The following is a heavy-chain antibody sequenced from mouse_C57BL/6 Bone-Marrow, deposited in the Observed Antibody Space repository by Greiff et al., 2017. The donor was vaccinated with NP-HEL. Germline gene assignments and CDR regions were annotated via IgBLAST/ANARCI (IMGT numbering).Heavy chain of an antibody. Sequence: VQLQQPGAELVKPGASVKLSCKASGYTFTSYWMHWVKQRPGRGLEWMGRIDPNSGGTKYNEKFKSKATLTVDKPSSTAYMQLSSLTSEDSAVYYCARRVYYYGTRYFDVWGTGTTVTVSS. V-gene: IGHV1-72*01. CDR1: GYTFTSYW. CDR3: ARRVYYYGTRYFDV. CDR2: IDPNSGGT. J-gene: IGHJ1*03. D-gene: IGHD1-1*01.